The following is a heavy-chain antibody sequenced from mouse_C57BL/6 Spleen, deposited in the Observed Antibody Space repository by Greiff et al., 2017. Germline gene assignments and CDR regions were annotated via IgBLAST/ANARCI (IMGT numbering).Heavy chain of an antibody. V-gene: IGHV1-50*01. D-gene: IGHD2-3*01. CDR2: IDPSDSYT. J-gene: IGHJ3*01. Sequence: QVQLQQPGAELVKPGASVKLSCKASGYTFTSYWMQWVKQRPGQGLEWIGEIDPSDSYTNYNQKFKGKATLTVDTSSSTAYMQLSSLTSEDSAVYYWARYDGYYENWGQGTLVTVSA. CDR3: ARYDGYYEN. CDR1: GYTFTSYW.